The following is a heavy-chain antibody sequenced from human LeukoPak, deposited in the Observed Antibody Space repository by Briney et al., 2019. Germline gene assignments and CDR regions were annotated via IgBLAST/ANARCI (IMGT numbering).Heavy chain of an antibody. V-gene: IGHV3-30*02. Sequence: PGGSLRLSCAASGFTVSSNYMSWVRQAPGKGLEWVAFIWYDGSNRYYADSVKGRFTISRDNSENTLFLQMGSLRTEDTAVYYCAKDPLGFCTRATCRYLDSWGQGTLVTVSS. CDR1: GFTVSSNY. J-gene: IGHJ4*02. CDR2: IWYDGSNR. D-gene: IGHD2-8*01. CDR3: AKDPLGFCTRATCRYLDS.